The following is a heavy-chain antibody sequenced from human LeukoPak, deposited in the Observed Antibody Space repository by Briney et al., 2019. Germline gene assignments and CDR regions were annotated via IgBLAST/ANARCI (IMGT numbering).Heavy chain of an antibody. D-gene: IGHD4-17*01. V-gene: IGHV4-4*02. CDR1: SGSIFNTNW. Sequence: PSGTLSLTCTVSSGSIFNTNWWSWVRQPPGKGLEWIGQIFHSGSTSYSPSLKSRVTISMDKSKNQISLKLSSVTAADTAVYSCAREVTVTTGGSFDYWGQGTLVTVSS. CDR2: IFHSGST. CDR3: AREVTVTTGGSFDY. J-gene: IGHJ4*02.